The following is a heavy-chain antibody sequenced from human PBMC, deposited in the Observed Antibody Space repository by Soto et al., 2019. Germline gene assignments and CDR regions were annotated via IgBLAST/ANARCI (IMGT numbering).Heavy chain of an antibody. V-gene: IGHV2-5*02. CDR2: IYWDDDK. J-gene: IGHJ4*02. Sequence: SGPTLVNPTQTLTLTCTFSGFSLSTSGVGVGWIRQPPGKALEWLALIYWDDDKRYSPSLKSRLTITKDTSKNQVVLTMTNMGPVDTATYYCAHRGRSIAAAGTDFDYWGQGTLVTVSS. D-gene: IGHD6-13*01. CDR3: AHRGRSIAAAGTDFDY. CDR1: GFSLSTSGVG.